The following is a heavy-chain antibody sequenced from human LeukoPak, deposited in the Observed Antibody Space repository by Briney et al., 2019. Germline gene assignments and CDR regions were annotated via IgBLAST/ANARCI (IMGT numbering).Heavy chain of an antibody. CDR1: GGSISSGSYY. V-gene: IGHV4-30-2*01. J-gene: IGHJ5*02. CDR3: ARGRTMFDP. CDR2: IYHSGST. Sequence: PSQTLSLTCTVSGGSISSGSYYWGWIRQPPGKGLEWIGYIYHSGSTYYNPSLKSRVTISVDRSKNQFSLKLSSVTAADTAVYYCARGRTMFDPWGQGTLVTVSS. D-gene: IGHD1-7*01.